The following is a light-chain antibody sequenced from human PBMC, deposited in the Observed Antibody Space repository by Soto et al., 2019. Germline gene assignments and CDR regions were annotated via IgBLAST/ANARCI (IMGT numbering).Light chain of an antibody. Sequence: QSVRTQSPSASASLGASVKLTCTLSSGHSSYAIAWHQQQPEKGPRYLMKLNSDGSHTKGDGIPDRFSGSSSGAERYLSISSLQSEDQADYYCQTWGTGNVVFGGGTKLTVL. J-gene: IGLJ2*01. CDR1: SGHSSYA. CDR2: LNSDGSH. V-gene: IGLV4-69*01. CDR3: QTWGTGNVV.